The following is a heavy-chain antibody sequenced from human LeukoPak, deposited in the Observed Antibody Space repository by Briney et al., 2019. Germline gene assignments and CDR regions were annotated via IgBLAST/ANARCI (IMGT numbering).Heavy chain of an antibody. V-gene: IGHV4-39*01. J-gene: IGHJ4*02. CDR2: IYYSGGT. CDR1: GGSISNSNYY. Sequence: PSETLSLTCTVSGGSISNSNYYWGWIRQPPGRGLEWIGSIYYSGGTYYNPSLKSRVTISVDTSKNQFSLNLSSVTAADTAVLHCARHGGASYLYYFDYWGQGTLVTVSS. CDR3: ARHGGASYLYYFDY. D-gene: IGHD1-26*01.